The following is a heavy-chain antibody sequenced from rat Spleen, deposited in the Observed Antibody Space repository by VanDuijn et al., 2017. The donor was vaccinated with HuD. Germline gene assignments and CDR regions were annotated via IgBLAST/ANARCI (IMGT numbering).Heavy chain of an antibody. CDR3: ARDNSGVMDA. CDR1: GFSLTSYG. V-gene: IGHV2-30*01. Sequence: QVQLKESGPGLVQPSRTLSLTCTVSGFSLTSYGVSWVRQPPGKGLEWMGVIWTGGSTDYNSALKSRLSISRDTSKSQVFLKMNSLQTEDIATYYGARDNSGVMDAWGQGASVTVSS. CDR2: IWTGGST. J-gene: IGHJ4*01. D-gene: IGHD4-3*01.